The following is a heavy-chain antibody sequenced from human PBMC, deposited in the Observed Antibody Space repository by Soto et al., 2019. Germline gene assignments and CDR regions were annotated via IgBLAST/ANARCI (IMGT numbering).Heavy chain of an antibody. CDR1: GYTFTGYY. Sequence: SVKVSCKASGYTFTGYYMHWVRQAPGQSLEWMGWINPNSGGTNYAQKFQGWVTMTRDTSISTAYMELSRLRSDDTAVYYCARGALWFGELLAGWFDPWGQGTLVTVSS. J-gene: IGHJ5*02. CDR2: INPNSGGT. D-gene: IGHD3-10*01. V-gene: IGHV1-2*04. CDR3: ARGALWFGELLAGWFDP.